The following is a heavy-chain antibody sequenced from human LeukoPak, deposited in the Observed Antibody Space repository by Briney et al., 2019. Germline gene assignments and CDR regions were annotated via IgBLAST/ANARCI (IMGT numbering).Heavy chain of an antibody. CDR1: GGSIRGYY. J-gene: IGHJ4*02. V-gene: IGHV4-59*01. D-gene: IGHD2-2*01. Sequence: SETLSPTCTVSGGSIRGYYWTWIRQPPGKGLEWIGYIYYSGSVDYNPSLTSRVTISVDTSNNQFSPKLSSVTAADSALYYCAREYCSSTNCYFDYWGQGTLVTVSS. CDR3: AREYCSSTNCYFDY. CDR2: IYYSGSV.